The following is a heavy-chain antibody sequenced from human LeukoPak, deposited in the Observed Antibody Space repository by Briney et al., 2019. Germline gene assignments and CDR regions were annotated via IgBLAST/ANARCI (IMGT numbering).Heavy chain of an antibody. CDR3: ARVRDYYYDNCGYYDY. V-gene: IGHV4-59*13. D-gene: IGHD3-22*01. J-gene: IGHJ4*02. Sequence: SSETLSLTCTVSGGSIGGYFWTWIRQAPGKGLEWIGHIYYSGNTNYDPSLKNRVSISVDTSKNQISLKLTSVTSADTAKYYCARVRDYYYDNCGYYDYWDQGTLVTVSS. CDR1: GGSIGGYF. CDR2: IYYSGNT.